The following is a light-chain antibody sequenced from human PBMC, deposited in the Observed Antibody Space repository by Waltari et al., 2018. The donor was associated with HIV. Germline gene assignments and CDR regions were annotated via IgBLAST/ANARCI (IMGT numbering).Light chain of an antibody. CDR1: QSLSSNY. Sequence: EIVLTQSPGTLSLSPGERATLSCRSSQSLSSNYLAWYQQKPGQAPRLLIFGASSRATDIPDRFSGSGSGTDFTLTISSLQSEDFAVYYCQQYDNWPPYTFGQGTKLEIK. CDR2: GAS. V-gene: IGKV3-20*01. J-gene: IGKJ2*01. CDR3: QQYDNWPPYT.